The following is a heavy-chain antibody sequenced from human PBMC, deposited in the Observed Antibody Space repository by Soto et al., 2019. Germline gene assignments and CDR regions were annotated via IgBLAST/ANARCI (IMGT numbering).Heavy chain of an antibody. CDR2: ISASTLTT. V-gene: IGHV3-48*02. CDR1: GFPFSTYS. D-gene: IGHD2-2*01. Sequence: PGGSLRLSCAASGFPFSTYSMSWVRQAPGKGLEWISYISASTLTTFYADSVKGRFTISRDTAQNSLYLQMNSLRDEDTAVYYCARAPQLVAPAATGFDSWGQGTLVTVS. CDR3: ARAPQLVAPAATGFDS. J-gene: IGHJ4*02.